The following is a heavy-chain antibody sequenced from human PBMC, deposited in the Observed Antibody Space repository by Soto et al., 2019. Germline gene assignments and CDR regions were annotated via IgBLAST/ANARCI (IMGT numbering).Heavy chain of an antibody. J-gene: IGHJ3*02. CDR3: ARGDYIWGSYRWSAFDI. CDR1: GYTFTSYD. D-gene: IGHD3-16*02. Sequence: ASVKVSCKASGYTFTSYDINWVRQATGQGLEWMGWMNPNSGNTGYAQKFQGRVTMTRSTSISTAYMELSSLRSEDTAVYYCARGDYIWGSYRWSAFDIWGQGTMVTVSS. CDR2: MNPNSGNT. V-gene: IGHV1-8*01.